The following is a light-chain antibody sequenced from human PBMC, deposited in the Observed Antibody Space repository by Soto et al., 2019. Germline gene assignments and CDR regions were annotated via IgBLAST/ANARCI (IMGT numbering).Light chain of an antibody. Sequence: QSVLTQPPSASGSPGQSVTISCTGTSSDVGAYDYVSWYQQHPGKAPKLMIYEINKRPSGVPDRFSGSKSGNTASLTVSGLQAGDEAAYYCSSFGGSTNFPHVFGNGTKGTV. CDR1: SSDVGAYDY. V-gene: IGLV2-8*01. CDR2: EIN. CDR3: SSFGGSTNFPHV. J-gene: IGLJ1*01.